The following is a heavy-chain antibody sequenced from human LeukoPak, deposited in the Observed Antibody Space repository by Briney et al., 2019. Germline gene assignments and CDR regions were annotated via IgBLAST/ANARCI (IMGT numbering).Heavy chain of an antibody. CDR1: GLTFSSYW. Sequence: PGGSLRLSCAASGLTFSSYWMSWVRQAPGKGLEWVANIRQDGSEKYYVDSVKGRFTISRDNAKNSLYLQMNSLRAEDTAVYYCAREGISPMYDIWGQGTMVTVSS. CDR3: AREGISPMYDI. V-gene: IGHV3-7*01. J-gene: IGHJ3*02. CDR2: IRQDGSEK. D-gene: IGHD2-15*01.